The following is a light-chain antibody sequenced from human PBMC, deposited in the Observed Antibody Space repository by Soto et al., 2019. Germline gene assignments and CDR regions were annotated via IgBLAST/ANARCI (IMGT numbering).Light chain of an antibody. CDR2: DAS. Sequence: DIPMTQSPSTLSASVGDRVTITCRASQSISSWLAWYQQKPGKAPKLLIYDASSLESGVPSRFSGSGSGTEFTLTISSLQPDDFATYYCQQYNSYSGETFGQGTKVEIK. V-gene: IGKV1-5*01. CDR1: QSISSW. J-gene: IGKJ1*01. CDR3: QQYNSYSGET.